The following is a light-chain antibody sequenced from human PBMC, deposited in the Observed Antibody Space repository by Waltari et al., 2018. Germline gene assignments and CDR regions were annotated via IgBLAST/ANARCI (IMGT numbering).Light chain of an antibody. Sequence: EIVLTQSPGTLSLSPGERATLSCRASQSVSSSYLAWYQQKPGQAPRLLIYGASSRATGIPYRFSGSGSVTDFTLTISRLEPEDFAVYYCQQYGSSPYTFGQGTKLEIK. CDR2: GAS. CDR3: QQYGSSPYT. CDR1: QSVSSSY. V-gene: IGKV3-20*01. J-gene: IGKJ2*01.